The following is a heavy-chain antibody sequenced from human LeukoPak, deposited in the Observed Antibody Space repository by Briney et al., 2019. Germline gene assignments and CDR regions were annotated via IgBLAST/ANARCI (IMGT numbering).Heavy chain of an antibody. CDR1: GGAFSNYA. V-gene: IGHV1-69*05. Sequence: GASVKVSCKASGGAFSNYAISWVGQAPGQGIEWMGAIIPVLSTPNYAQSVEGRVTINTDDSTNTAYMELTSLRSEDTAVYYCARDLLSGRIADACDVWGQGTVGTVSS. J-gene: IGHJ3*01. CDR2: IIPVLSTP. CDR3: ARDLLSGRIADACDV. D-gene: IGHD2-15*01.